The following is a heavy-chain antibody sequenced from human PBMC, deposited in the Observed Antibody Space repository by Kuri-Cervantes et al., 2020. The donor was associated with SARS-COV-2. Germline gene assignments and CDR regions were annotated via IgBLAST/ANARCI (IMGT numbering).Heavy chain of an antibody. J-gene: IGHJ6*02. D-gene: IGHD2-2*01. CDR1: GFTLTYRW. CDR2: IKADGGEM. V-gene: IGHV3-7*03. CDR3: ARAPPPASPRGSMDV. Sequence: GESLKISCEASGFTLTYRWMAWFRQAPGKGLEWVAAIKADGGEMVYVDSAKGRFTISRDNAKNSVFLQMNSLRAEDTAVYYCARAPPPASPRGSMDVWGQGTTVTVSS.